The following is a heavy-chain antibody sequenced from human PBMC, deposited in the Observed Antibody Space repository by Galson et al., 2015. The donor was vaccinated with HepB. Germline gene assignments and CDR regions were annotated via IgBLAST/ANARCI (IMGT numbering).Heavy chain of an antibody. Sequence: SVKVSCKASGYTFTNYAMSWVRQAPGQGLEWMGWINTNTGNPTYAQGFTGRFDFSLDTSVSTAYLQISSLKAEDTAVYHCARVLTFGYSYVFDYWGQGALVTVSS. J-gene: IGHJ4*02. V-gene: IGHV7-4-1*02. CDR1: GYTFTNYA. CDR2: INTNTGNP. D-gene: IGHD5-18*01. CDR3: ARVLTFGYSYVFDY.